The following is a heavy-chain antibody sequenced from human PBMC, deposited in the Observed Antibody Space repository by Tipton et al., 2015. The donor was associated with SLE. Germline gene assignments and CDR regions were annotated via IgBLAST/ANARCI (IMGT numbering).Heavy chain of an antibody. CDR1: GFTFSSYW. CDR3: AKDRGSTMVRGGGLTDY. V-gene: IGHV3-74*01. J-gene: IGHJ4*02. CDR2: INSDGSST. Sequence: SLRLSCAASGFTFSSYWMHWVRQAPGKGLVWVSRINSDGSSTSYADSVKGRFTISRDNAKNTLYLQMNSLRAEDTAVYYCAKDRGSTMVRGGGLTDYWGQGTLVTVSS. D-gene: IGHD3-10*01.